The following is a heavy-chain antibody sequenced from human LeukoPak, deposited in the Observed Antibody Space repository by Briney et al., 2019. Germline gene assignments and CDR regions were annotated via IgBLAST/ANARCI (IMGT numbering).Heavy chain of an antibody. CDR1: GGSISNYY. CDR3: TRSKSIDYGDYGWFVY. D-gene: IGHD4-17*01. J-gene: IGHJ4*02. CDR2: IYYSGST. V-gene: IGHV4-59*08. Sequence: PSETLSLTCTVSGGSISNYYWSWIRQPPGKGLEWIGYIYYSGSTHYNPSLKSRVTISVDTSKNQFSLNLTSVTAADTAGYFCTRSKSIDYGDYGWFVYWGQGALVTVS.